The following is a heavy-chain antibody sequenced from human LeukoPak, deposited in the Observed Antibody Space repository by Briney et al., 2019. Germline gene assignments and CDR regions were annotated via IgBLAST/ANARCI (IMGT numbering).Heavy chain of an antibody. Sequence: SETLSLTCTVSGGSLSSSSYYWGWIRQPPGKGLEWIGGIYYSGSTYYNPSLKSRVTISVDTSKNQFSLKLSSVTAADTAVYYCARLEAEGLVITHWGQGTLVTVSS. CDR1: GGSLSSSSYY. CDR2: IYYSGST. J-gene: IGHJ4*02. D-gene: IGHD3/OR15-3a*01. CDR3: ARLEAEGLVITH. V-gene: IGHV4-39*01.